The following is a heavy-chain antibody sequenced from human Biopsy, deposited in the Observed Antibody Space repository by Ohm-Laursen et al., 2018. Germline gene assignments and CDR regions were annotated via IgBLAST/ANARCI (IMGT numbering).Heavy chain of an antibody. CDR1: GDTFTTSA. CDR3: ASGNIGGVGLDV. CDR2: IIPILGTV. J-gene: IGHJ6*02. V-gene: IGHV1-69*04. D-gene: IGHD3-10*01. Sequence: SSVKVSCNSSGDTFTTSAISWVRQVPGQGLDWMGRIIPILGTVDYGQNFQGRVTIRADTSTTFLELTSFRYDDTAVYYCASGNIGGVGLDVWGLGTTVTVSS.